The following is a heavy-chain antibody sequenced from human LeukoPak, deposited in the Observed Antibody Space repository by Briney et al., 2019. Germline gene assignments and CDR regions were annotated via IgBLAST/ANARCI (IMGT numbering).Heavy chain of an antibody. D-gene: IGHD1-26*01. CDR3: ARGDSGSYYFDY. V-gene: IGHV3-48*03. CDR2: ISSSGSTI. CDR1: GFTFSSYE. Sequence: QSGGSLRRSCAAYGFTFSSYEMNWVRQAPGKGLGWVSYISSSGSTIYYADSVKGRFAISRDNAKNSLYLQMNSLRAEETAVYYCARGDSGSYYFDYWGQGNLVIVSS. J-gene: IGHJ4*02.